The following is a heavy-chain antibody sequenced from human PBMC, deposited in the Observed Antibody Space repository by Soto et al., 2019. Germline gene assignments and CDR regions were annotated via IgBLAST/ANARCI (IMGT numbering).Heavy chain of an antibody. J-gene: IGHJ5*02. D-gene: IGHD2-2*01. CDR3: ARTLPRRGYCSSTSCYGGWFDP. V-gene: IGHV4-4*02. CDR2: IYHSGST. CDR1: GGSISSSNW. Sequence: SETLSLTCAVSGGSISSSNWWSWVRQPPGKGLEWIGEIYHSGSTNYNPSLKSRVTISVDKSKNQFSLKLSSVTAADTAVYYCARTLPRRGYCSSTSCYGGWFDPWGQGTLDTVSS.